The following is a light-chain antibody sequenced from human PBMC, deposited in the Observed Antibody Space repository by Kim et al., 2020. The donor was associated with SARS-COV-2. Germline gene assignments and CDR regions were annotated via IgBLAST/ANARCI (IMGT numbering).Light chain of an antibody. CDR1: QGIGNS. CDR3: QQYNSFPYT. J-gene: IGKJ2*01. CDR2: AAS. Sequence: DIQITQSPSSLSSSVGDSVTITCRASQGIGNSLDWFQQKPGKAPKSLIHAASSLQSGVPSRFSGSGSGTDFNLTISSLQPEDFASYYCQQYNSFPYTFGQGTKLEI. V-gene: IGKV1-16*01.